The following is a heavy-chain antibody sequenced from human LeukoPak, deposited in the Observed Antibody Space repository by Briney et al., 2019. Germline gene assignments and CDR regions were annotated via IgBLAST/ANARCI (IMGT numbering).Heavy chain of an antibody. CDR1: GFTFSSYS. J-gene: IGHJ6*02. D-gene: IGHD3-10*01. V-gene: IGHV3-20*04. CDR3: AREGSGSPHYGMDV. CDR2: INWNGGTT. Sequence: PGGSLRLSCAASGFTFSSYSMNWVRQAPGKGLEWVSGINWNGGTTGYADSVKGRFTISRDNVKNSLYLQMNSLRAEDTALYYCAREGSGSPHYGMDVWGQGTTVTVSS.